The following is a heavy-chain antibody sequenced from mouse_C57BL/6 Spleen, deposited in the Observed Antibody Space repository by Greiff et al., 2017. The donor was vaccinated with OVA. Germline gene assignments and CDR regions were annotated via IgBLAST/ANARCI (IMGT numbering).Heavy chain of an antibody. D-gene: IGHD1-1*01. J-gene: IGHJ2*01. V-gene: IGHV5-16*01. CDR2: INYDGSST. Sequence: EVKVEESEGGLVQPGSSMKLSCTASGFTFSDYYMAWVRQVPEKGLEWVANINYDGSSTYYLDSLKSRFIISRYNAKNILYLQMSSRKSEDTATYYCARDQDYYGSFDYWGQGTTLTVSS. CDR3: ARDQDYYGSFDY. CDR1: GFTFSDYY.